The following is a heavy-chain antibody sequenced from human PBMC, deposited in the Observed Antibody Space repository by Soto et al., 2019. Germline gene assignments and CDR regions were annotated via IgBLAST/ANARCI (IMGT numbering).Heavy chain of an antibody. D-gene: IGHD3-10*01. CDR2: INPNSGGT. J-gene: IGHJ5*02. CDR3: ARDPAPPIKHSGSYYNESWFDP. V-gene: IGHV1-2*04. Sequence: ASVKVSCKASGYTFTGYYMHWVRQAPGQGLEWMGWINPNSGGTNYAQKFQGWVTMTRDTSISTAYMELSRLRSDDTAVYYCARDPAPPIKHSGSYYNESWFDPWGQGTLVTVSS. CDR1: GYTFTGYY.